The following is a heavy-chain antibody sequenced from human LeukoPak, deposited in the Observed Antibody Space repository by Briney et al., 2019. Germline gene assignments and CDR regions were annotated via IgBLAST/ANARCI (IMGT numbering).Heavy chain of an antibody. V-gene: IGHV3-23*01. CDR2: ISGSGGST. CDR1: GFTFSSYA. Sequence: PGGSPRLSCAASGFTFSSYAMSWVRQAPGKGLEWVSAISGSGGSTYYADSVKGRFTISRDNSKNTLYLQMNSLRAEDTAVYYCAKDAGFTIVVVPAFDYWGQGTLVTVSS. J-gene: IGHJ4*02. CDR3: AKDAGFTIVVVPAFDY. D-gene: IGHD2-2*01.